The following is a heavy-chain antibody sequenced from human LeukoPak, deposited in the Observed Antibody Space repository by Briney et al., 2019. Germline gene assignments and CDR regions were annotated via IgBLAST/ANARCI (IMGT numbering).Heavy chain of an antibody. CDR3: TSSITPGIDY. Sequence: GGSLRLSCAASGFTFSSYAMSWVRQAPGKGLEWVGRIKSKTHGGTIDYATPVKGRFTISRDDSKNTLYLQMNSLTSEDTAVYYCTSSITPGIDYWGQGTLVTVSS. D-gene: IGHD1-14*01. J-gene: IGHJ4*02. CDR1: GFTFSSYA. V-gene: IGHV3-15*01. CDR2: IKSKTHGGTI.